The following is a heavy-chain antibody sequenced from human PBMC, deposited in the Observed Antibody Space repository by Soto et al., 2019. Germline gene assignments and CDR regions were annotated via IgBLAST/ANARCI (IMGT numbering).Heavy chain of an antibody. D-gene: IGHD4-17*01. CDR1: GFTFSSYA. J-gene: IGHJ6*02. CDR2: ISGSGGST. Sequence: EVQLLESGGGLVQPGGSLRLSCAASGFTFSSYAMSWVRQAPGKGLEWVSAISGSGGSTYYADSVKGRFTISRDNSKNTLYLQMNSLRAEDTAVYYCAKCDDYGDYDRNYYGMDVWGQGTTVTVSS. V-gene: IGHV3-23*01. CDR3: AKCDDYGDYDRNYYGMDV.